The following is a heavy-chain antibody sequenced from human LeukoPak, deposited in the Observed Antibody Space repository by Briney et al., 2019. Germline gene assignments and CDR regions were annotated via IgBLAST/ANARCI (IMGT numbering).Heavy chain of an antibody. D-gene: IGHD2-21*01. Sequence: GGSLRLSCAASGFTFSSYAMHWVRQAPGKGLEWVAVISYDGSNKYYADSVKGRFTISRDNSKNTLYLQMNSLRAEDTAVYYCARAGMWEHIVPPFQHWGQGALVTVSS. J-gene: IGHJ1*01. CDR2: ISYDGSNK. CDR3: ARAGMWEHIVPPFQH. V-gene: IGHV3-30-3*01. CDR1: GFTFSSYA.